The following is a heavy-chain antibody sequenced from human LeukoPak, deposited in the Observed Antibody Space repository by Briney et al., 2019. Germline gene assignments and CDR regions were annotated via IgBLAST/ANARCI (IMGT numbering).Heavy chain of an antibody. V-gene: IGHV1-2*02. D-gene: IGHD6-13*01. CDR3: ARDRRSSWYGIFDY. CDR2: INPNSGGT. J-gene: IGHJ4*02. CDR1: GYTFTGYY. Sequence: ASVKVSCKASGYTFTGYYMHWVRQAPGQGLEWMGWINPNSGGTNYAQKFQGGVTMTRDTSISTAYMELSRLRSDDTAVYYCARDRRSSWYGIFDYWGQGTLVTVSS.